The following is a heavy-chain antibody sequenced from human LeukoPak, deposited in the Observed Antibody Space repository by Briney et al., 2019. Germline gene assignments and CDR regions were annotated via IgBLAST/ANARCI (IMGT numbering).Heavy chain of an antibody. V-gene: IGHV1-18*01. Sequence: ASVKVSCKASGYTFTSYGINWVRQAPGQGLEWMGWISPKNGNTNSAQKLQGRVTMTTDTSTSTAYMELRSLRSDDRAVYYCVRESFGENFDYWGQGTLVTVSS. CDR2: ISPKNGNT. J-gene: IGHJ4*02. CDR3: VRESFGENFDY. D-gene: IGHD3-10*01. CDR1: GYTFTSYG.